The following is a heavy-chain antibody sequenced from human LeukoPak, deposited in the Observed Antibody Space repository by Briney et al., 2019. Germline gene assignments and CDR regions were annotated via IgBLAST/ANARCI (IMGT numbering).Heavy chain of an antibody. Sequence: KSSETLSLTCAVYGGSFSGYYWSWIRQPPGKGLGWIGEIHHSGSTNYNPSLKSRVTISVDTPKNQFSLKLSSVTAADTAVFYCARDTNIERIDAFDIWGQRTMVTVSS. J-gene: IGHJ3*02. D-gene: IGHD1-1*01. V-gene: IGHV4-34*01. CDR1: GGSFSGYY. CDR2: IHHSGST. CDR3: ARDTNIERIDAFDI.